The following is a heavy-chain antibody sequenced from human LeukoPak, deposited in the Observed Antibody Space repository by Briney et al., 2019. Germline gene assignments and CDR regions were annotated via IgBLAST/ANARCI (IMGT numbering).Heavy chain of an antibody. CDR1: GDSISSSSYY. Sequence: PSETLSLTCTVSGDSISSSSYYWVWLRQPPGMGLEWIGEIYHSGNTNYNPSLKSRVTISLDTSKNQFSLKLTSVTAADTAVYYCAKALVGAAFTFDSWGQGTLVTVSS. V-gene: IGHV4-39*07. CDR3: AKALVGAAFTFDS. J-gene: IGHJ4*02. CDR2: IYHSGNT. D-gene: IGHD1-26*01.